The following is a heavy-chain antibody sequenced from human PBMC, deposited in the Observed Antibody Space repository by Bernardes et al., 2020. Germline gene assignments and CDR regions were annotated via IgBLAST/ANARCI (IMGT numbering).Heavy chain of an antibody. CDR1: GFSLSTSGVG. Sequence: SGPTLVKPTQTLTLTCTFSGFSLSTSGVGVGWIRQPPGKALEWLALIYWDDDKLYSPSLKSRLTITKDTSKNQVVLIMTNMDPVDTATYYCAHRGIYGHLDYWGQGTLVTVSS. CDR2: IYWDDDK. V-gene: IGHV2-5*02. CDR3: AHRGIYGHLDY. D-gene: IGHD3-10*01. J-gene: IGHJ4*02.